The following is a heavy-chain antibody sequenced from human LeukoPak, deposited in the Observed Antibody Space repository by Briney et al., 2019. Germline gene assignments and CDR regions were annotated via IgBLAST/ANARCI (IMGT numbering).Heavy chain of an antibody. CDR3: ARGWAARPFDY. D-gene: IGHD6-6*01. Sequence: SETLSLTCTVSSYSISSGYYWGWIRQPPGKGLEWIGSIYHSGSTNYNPSLKSRVTISVDTSKNQFSLKLSSVTAADTAVYYCARGWAARPFDYWGQGTLVTVSS. CDR1: SYSISSGYY. CDR2: IYHSGST. V-gene: IGHV4-38-2*02. J-gene: IGHJ4*02.